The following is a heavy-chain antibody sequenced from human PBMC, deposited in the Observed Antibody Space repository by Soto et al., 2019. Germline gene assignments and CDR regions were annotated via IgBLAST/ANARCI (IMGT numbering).Heavy chain of an antibody. D-gene: IGHD1-7*01. J-gene: IGHJ5*02. CDR1: GGSFSGYY. Sequence: SETLSLTCAVYGGSFSGYYWSWIRQPPGKGLEWIGEINHSGSTNYNPSLKSRVTISVDTSKNQFSLKLSSVTAADTAVYYCARSPNRYNWNYGDTSSWFDPWGQGTLVTVSS. V-gene: IGHV4-34*01. CDR3: ARSPNRYNWNYGDTSSWFDP. CDR2: INHSGST.